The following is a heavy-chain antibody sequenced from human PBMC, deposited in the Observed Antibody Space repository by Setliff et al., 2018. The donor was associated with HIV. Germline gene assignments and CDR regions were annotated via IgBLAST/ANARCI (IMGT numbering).Heavy chain of an antibody. J-gene: IGHJ4*02. V-gene: IGHV3-48*01. CDR3: ARALYRVKQQLVPHFFDY. CDR2: ISSSSNTI. CDR1: GFTFSSYS. Sequence: GGSLRLSCAASGFTFSSYSMNWVRQTPGKGLEWISYISSSSNTIYYAASVKGRFTISRDNAKNSLYLQMNSLRAEDTAMYYCARALYRVKQQLVPHFFDYWGQGTLVTVSS. D-gene: IGHD6-13*01.